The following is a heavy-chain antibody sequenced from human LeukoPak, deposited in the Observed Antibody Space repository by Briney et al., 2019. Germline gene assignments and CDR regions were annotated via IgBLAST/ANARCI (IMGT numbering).Heavy chain of an antibody. D-gene: IGHD2-2*01. CDR3: ARDQGGVVPAAMRGADAFDI. Sequence: SVKVSCKASGGTFSSYAISWVRQAPGQGLEWMGGIIPIFGTANYAQKFQGRVTITADESTSTAYMELSSLRSEDTAVYYCARDQGGVVPAAMRGADAFDIWGQGTMVTVSS. J-gene: IGHJ3*02. CDR1: GGTFSSYA. CDR2: IIPIFGTA. V-gene: IGHV1-69*13.